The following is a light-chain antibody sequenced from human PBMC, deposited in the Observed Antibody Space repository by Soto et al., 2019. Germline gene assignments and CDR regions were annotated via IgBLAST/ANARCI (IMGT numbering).Light chain of an antibody. CDR2: DAS. CDR3: QQRSNWLIT. CDR1: QSVSSSF. Sequence: EIVLTQSPGTLSLSPGERATLSCRASQSVSSSFLAWYQQKPGQAPRFLIYDASNRATGIPARFSGSGSGTDFTLTISSLEPEDFAVYYCQQRSNWLITFGQGTRLEIK. V-gene: IGKV3D-20*02. J-gene: IGKJ5*01.